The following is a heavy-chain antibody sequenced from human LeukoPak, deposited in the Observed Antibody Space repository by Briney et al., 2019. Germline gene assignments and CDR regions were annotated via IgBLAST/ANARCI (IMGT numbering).Heavy chain of an antibody. CDR2: VYPGDSDT. D-gene: IGHD2-15*01. CDR3: ARRGFCSGDNCYSHAFDI. Sequence: GESLKISCKGSGYTFTNYWIGWVRQMPGKGLEWMGIVYPGDSDTRYSADSQGQVIISADKSISTAHLQWSSLKASDTAMYYCARRGFCSGDNCYSHAFDIWGQGTMVIVSS. CDR1: GYTFTNYW. V-gene: IGHV5-51*01. J-gene: IGHJ3*02.